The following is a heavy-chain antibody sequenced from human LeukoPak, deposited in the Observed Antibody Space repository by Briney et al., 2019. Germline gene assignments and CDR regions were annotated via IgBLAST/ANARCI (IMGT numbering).Heavy chain of an antibody. V-gene: IGHV3-33*01. CDR2: IWHDGSKE. J-gene: IGHJ4*02. D-gene: IGHD3-22*01. Sequence: GRSLRLSCAVSGFTFGNYDMHWVRQTPGKGLEWVAVIWHDGSKEFYVDSVKGRFTISRDNSENTLYLQMNSLRAEDTAVYYCARDHHYYDSSGLRSGCIDYWGQGTLVTGSS. CDR1: GFTFGNYD. CDR3: ARDHHYYDSSGLRSGCIDY.